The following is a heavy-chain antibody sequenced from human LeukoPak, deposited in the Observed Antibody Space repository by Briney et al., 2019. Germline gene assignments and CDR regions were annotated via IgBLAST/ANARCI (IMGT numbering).Heavy chain of an antibody. J-gene: IGHJ1*01. D-gene: IGHD2-21*02. CDR2: IYYSGST. Sequence: SETLSLTCTVSGGSISSSSYYWGWIRQPPGKGLEWIGSIYYSGSTYYNPSLKSRVTISVDTSKNQFSLKLSSVTAADTAVYYCASPELVTAIRYKHWGQGTLVTVSS. CDR3: ASPELVTAIRYKH. V-gene: IGHV4-39*01. CDR1: GGSISSSSYY.